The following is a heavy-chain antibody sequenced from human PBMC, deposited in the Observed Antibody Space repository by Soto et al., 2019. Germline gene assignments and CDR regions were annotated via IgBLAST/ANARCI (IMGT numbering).Heavy chain of an antibody. CDR3: ARDQRVKQYSSSPDAFDI. V-gene: IGHV3-21*01. CDR1: GFTFSSYS. Sequence: GGFLRLSCAASGFTFSSYSMNWVRQAPGKGLEWVSSISSSSSYIYYADSVKGRFTISRDNAKNSLYLQMNSLRAEDTAVYYCARDQRVKQYSSSPDAFDIWGQGTMVTVSS. D-gene: IGHD6-6*01. J-gene: IGHJ3*02. CDR2: ISSSSSYI.